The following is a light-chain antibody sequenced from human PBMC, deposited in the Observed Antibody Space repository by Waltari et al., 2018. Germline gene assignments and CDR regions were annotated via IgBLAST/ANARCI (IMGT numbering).Light chain of an antibody. CDR2: KAS. J-gene: IGKJ1*01. Sequence: DIQMTQSPSTLSASVGDSVNITCRASQSISSWLAWYQQKPGKAPKLLMYKASSLESGVPRRFSGSGSGTEFTLTISSLQPDDFATYYCQQYRTNMWTFGQGTKVEVK. CDR1: QSISSW. V-gene: IGKV1-5*03. CDR3: QQYRTNMWT.